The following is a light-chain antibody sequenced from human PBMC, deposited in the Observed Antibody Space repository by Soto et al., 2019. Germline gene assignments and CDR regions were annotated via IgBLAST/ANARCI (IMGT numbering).Light chain of an antibody. J-gene: IGLJ3*02. Sequence: QSVLTQPRSVSGSPGQSVTISCTGTTSDVGAYNYVSWYQQEPGKAPKLMIFDVSNRPSGVPDRFSGSKSGNTASLTISGLQAEDEADYYCSSYAGRNTWVFGGGTQLTVL. V-gene: IGLV2-11*01. CDR3: SSYAGRNTWV. CDR1: TSDVGAYNY. CDR2: DVS.